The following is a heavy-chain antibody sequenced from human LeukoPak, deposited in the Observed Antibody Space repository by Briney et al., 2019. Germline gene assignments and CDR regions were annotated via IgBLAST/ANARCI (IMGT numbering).Heavy chain of an antibody. J-gene: IGHJ5*02. CDR2: ISSSSSYI. CDR1: GFTFSSYS. V-gene: IGHV3-21*01. Sequence: GGTLRLSCAASGFTFSSYSMNWVRQAPGKGLEWVSSISSSSSYIYYADSMKGRFTISRDNAKNSLYLQMNSLRAEDTAVYYCARERYGGLHKNWFDPWGQGTLVTVSS. CDR3: ARERYGGLHKNWFDP. D-gene: IGHD4-23*01.